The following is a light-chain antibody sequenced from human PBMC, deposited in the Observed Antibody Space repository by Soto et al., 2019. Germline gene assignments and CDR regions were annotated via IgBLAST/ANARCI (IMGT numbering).Light chain of an antibody. CDR3: QEDNNWPPD. J-gene: IGKJ4*01. Sequence: EIVLTQSPATLSVSPGERATLSCRASQSVSSNLAWYQQKPGQAPRLLIYGASTRATGIPARFSGSGSGTEFTLTISSLQSEDFAVYDCQEDNNWPPDFGGGTKVEIK. V-gene: IGKV3-15*01. CDR2: GAS. CDR1: QSVSSN.